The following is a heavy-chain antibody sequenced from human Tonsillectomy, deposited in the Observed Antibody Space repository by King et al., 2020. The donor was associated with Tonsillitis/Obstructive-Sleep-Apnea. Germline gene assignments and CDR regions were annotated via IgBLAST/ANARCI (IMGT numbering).Heavy chain of an antibody. J-gene: IGHJ2*01. CDR1: GFTFSSYE. Sequence: VQLVESGGGLVQPGGSLRLSCAASGFTFSSYEMNWVRQAPGKGLEWVSYISSSGSTIYYADSVKGRFTISSDNAKNSLYLQMNDLRAEDTAVYYCARDSLGWYFDLWGRGTLVSVSS. CDR3: ARDSLGWYFDL. V-gene: IGHV3-48*03. D-gene: IGHD5-12*01. CDR2: ISSSGSTI.